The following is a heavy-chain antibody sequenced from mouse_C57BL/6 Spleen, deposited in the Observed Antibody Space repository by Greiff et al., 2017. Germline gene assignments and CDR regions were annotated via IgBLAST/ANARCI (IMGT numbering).Heavy chain of an antibody. D-gene: IGHD3-3*01. Sequence: QVQLQQPGAELVRPGSSVKLSCKASGYTFTSYWMDWVKQRPGQGLEWIGNIYPSDSETHYTQKFKDKATLTVDKSSSTAYMQLSSLTSEDSAVYYCARAGQEWFAYWGQGTLVTVSA. CDR3: ARAGQEWFAY. CDR1: GYTFTSYW. V-gene: IGHV1-61*01. J-gene: IGHJ3*01. CDR2: IYPSDSET.